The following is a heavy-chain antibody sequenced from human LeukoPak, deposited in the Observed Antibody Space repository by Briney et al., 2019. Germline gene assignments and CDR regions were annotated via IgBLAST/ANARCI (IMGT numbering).Heavy chain of an antibody. CDR2: MYYSGST. CDR3: ARMNGDYGFRNYFYYGLDV. J-gene: IGHJ6*02. CDR1: GASISGYY. Sequence: ETLSLTCTVSGASISGYYWNWIRQPPGKGLEWIGYMYYSGSTNYNPSLKSRVTMSGDTSKNELSLKLSSVTAADTAVHYCARMNGDYGFRNYFYYGLDVWGQGTTVTVSS. D-gene: IGHD4-17*01. V-gene: IGHV4-59*08.